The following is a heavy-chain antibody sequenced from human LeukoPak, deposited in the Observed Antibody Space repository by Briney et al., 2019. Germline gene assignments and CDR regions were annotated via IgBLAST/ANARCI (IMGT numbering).Heavy chain of an antibody. CDR3: ARLPYYYDSSGYIDY. CDR1: GGSISSSGSY. J-gene: IGHJ4*02. V-gene: IGHV4-61*05. CDR2: IYYSEST. D-gene: IGHD3-22*01. Sequence: SETLSLTCTVSGGSISSSGSYWGCIRQPPGKGLEWNGYIYYSESTNYNPSLKSRVTISVDTSKDQFSLKLSSVTAADTAVYYCARLPYYYDSSGYIDYWGQGTLVTVSS.